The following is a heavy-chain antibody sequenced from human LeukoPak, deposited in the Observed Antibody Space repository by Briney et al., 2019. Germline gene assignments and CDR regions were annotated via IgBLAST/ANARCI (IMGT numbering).Heavy chain of an antibody. D-gene: IGHD6-25*01. CDR2: IYTTGRT. J-gene: IGHJ4*02. CDR1: GVSIQSYW. Sequence: SEPLSLTCDVAGVSIQSYWWSWVRKPAGKGLEWIGRIYTTGRTNYSPSFQSRVTISIDVSSNQFSLTLRSVTAADTAVYYCARSGFTISAYHSDFWGQGAPVTVSS. CDR3: ARSGFTISAYHSDF. V-gene: IGHV4-4*07.